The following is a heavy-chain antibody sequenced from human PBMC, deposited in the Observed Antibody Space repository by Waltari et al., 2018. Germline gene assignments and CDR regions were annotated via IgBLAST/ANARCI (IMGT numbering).Heavy chain of an antibody. J-gene: IGHJ5*01. D-gene: IGHD6-13*01. CDR1: GGSLRSYS. Sequence: QVKLQESGPGLVKPSETLSLTCTVSGGSLRSYSWSWIRESPGKGLDWIGYVDYMGSTNYNPYLKSRVTISVNTSKNQFSLMVNSVTAADTAIYYCARRMGYRSSWYGWTFDSWGQGTLVTVSS. V-gene: IGHV4-59*01. CDR3: ARRMGYRSSWYGWTFDS. CDR2: VDYMGST.